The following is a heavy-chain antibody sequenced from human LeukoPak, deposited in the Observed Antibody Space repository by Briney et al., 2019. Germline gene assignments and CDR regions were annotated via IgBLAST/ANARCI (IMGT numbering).Heavy chain of an antibody. CDR2: IYPGDSDT. J-gene: IGHJ4*02. D-gene: IGHD3-10*01. CDR3: ARRGEDYYFDY. Sequence: GESLKISCKGSGYSFTNYWIGWVRQMPGKGLEWVGIIYPGDSDTRYSPSFQGQVTISADKSINTAYLQWSSLKASDTAMYYCARRGEDYYFDYWGQGILVTVSS. CDR1: GYSFTNYW. V-gene: IGHV5-51*01.